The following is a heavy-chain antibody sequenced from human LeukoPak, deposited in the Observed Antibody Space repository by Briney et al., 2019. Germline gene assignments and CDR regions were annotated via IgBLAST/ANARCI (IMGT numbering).Heavy chain of an antibody. CDR3: ASGISVDPDTFDI. Sequence: SETLSLTCTVSNGSISLHFWSWIRQSPGKGLEGIGYVSNSGTTHYNPSLKCRVTISVDTSKSHLSLKLSSVTAADTAVYYCASGISVDPDTFDIWGPGTMVTVSP. J-gene: IGHJ3*02. CDR1: NGSISLHF. CDR2: VSNSGTT. D-gene: IGHD3-3*02. V-gene: IGHV4-4*08.